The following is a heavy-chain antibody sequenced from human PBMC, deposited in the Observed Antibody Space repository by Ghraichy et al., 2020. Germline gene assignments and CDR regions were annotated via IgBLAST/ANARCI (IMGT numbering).Heavy chain of an antibody. J-gene: IGHJ4*02. CDR3: ARAAASSPFDY. V-gene: IGHV3-21*01. Sequence: GALRLSCAASGFTFSSYSMNWVRQAPGKGLEWVSSISSSSSYIYYADSVKGRFTISRDNAKNSLYLQMNSLRAEDTAVYYCARAAASSPFDYWGQGTLVTVSS. D-gene: IGHD6-25*01. CDR1: GFTFSSYS. CDR2: ISSSSSYI.